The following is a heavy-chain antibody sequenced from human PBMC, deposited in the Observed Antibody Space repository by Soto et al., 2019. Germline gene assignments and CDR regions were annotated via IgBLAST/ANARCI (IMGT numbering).Heavy chain of an antibody. CDR2: VYYDGHNK. J-gene: IGHJ3*02. CDR3: ARDPPSTLGSFDI. D-gene: IGHD2-2*01. CDR1: GFTFSMYG. Sequence: VVQPGRSQRLSCAASGFTFSMYGMHWVRQAPGKGLEWMATVYYDGHNKYYADSVRGRFTISRDNSKNMVYLQMNSLRAEDTAVYYCARDPPSTLGSFDIWGRGTMVTVSS. V-gene: IGHV3-33*01.